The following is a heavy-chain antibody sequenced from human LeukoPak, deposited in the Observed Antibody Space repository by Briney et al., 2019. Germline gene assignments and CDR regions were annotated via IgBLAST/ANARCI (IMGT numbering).Heavy chain of an antibody. J-gene: IGHJ4*02. Sequence: SETLSLTCTVSGGSISGYYWSWIRRPPGKGLEWIGHIYYSGSADYNASLKSRATMFVDTSKNEFSLTLRSVTAADTAVYYCARVGDSSGYSVLDSWGQGTLVTVSS. D-gene: IGHD3-22*01. V-gene: IGHV4-59*01. CDR2: IYYSGSA. CDR3: ARVGDSSGYSVLDS. CDR1: GGSISGYY.